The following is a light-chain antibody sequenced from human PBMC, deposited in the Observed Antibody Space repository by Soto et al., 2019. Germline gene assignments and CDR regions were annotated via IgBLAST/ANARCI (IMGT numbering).Light chain of an antibody. CDR1: QSLSGNY. CDR3: HHYGASPWT. CDR2: RAS. V-gene: IGKV3-20*01. Sequence: NVLTQSPGTLSLSPGERATLSCSASQSLSGNYLAWYQQKPGQAPRVLIYRASIRATGISDRFSGSGSGTDFTLTISRLEPEDFALYYCHHYGASPWTFVQGTKVEIK. J-gene: IGKJ1*01.